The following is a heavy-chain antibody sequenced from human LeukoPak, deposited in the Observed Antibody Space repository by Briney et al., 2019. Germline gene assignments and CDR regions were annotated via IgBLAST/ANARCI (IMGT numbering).Heavy chain of an antibody. Sequence: KPSETLSLTCAVYGGSFSGYYWSWIPQPPGKGLGWIGEINHSGSTNYNPSLKSRVTISVDTSKNQFSLKLSSVTAADTAVYYCARGRTLRYFDWLLSPFDYWGQGTLVTVSS. CDR1: GGSFSGYY. CDR2: INHSGST. D-gene: IGHD3-9*01. CDR3: ARGRTLRYFDWLLSPFDY. J-gene: IGHJ4*02. V-gene: IGHV4-34*01.